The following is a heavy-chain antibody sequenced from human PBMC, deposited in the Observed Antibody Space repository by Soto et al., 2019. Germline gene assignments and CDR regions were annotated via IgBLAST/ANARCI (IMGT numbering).Heavy chain of an antibody. V-gene: IGHV1-46*01. CDR2: VNPNGAST. D-gene: IGHD2-21*02. CDR3: ASVTTIWSN. Sequence: QVVQSGAEVKEPGASVKVSCKASGYSSSNYYTHWVRQAPGQGLEWMGIVNPNGASTNYAQRFQGRVTLTRGTCTNSDYMELSRLTSDDTAVYFCASVTTIWSNWGQGTLVTVS. J-gene: IGHJ4*02. CDR1: GYSSSNYY.